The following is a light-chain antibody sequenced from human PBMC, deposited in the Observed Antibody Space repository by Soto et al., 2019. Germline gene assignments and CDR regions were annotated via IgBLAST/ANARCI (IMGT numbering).Light chain of an antibody. V-gene: IGLV6-57*03. Sequence: NFMLTQPHSVSESPGKTVTISCTRSSGSIASNYVQWYQQRPGSAPTTVIYDDNQRPSGVPDRFSGSIDSSSTSASLTISGLKTEEEADYCCQSYDSSNPWVFGGGTKLTVL. CDR3: QSYDSSNPWV. J-gene: IGLJ3*02. CDR2: DDN. CDR1: SGSIASNY.